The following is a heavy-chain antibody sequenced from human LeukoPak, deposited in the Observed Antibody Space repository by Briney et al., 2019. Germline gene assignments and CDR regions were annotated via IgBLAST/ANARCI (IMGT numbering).Heavy chain of an antibody. D-gene: IGHD4-11*01. CDR1: GFTFSSYA. CDR2: ISGSGGST. Sequence: GGSLRLSCAASGFTFSSYAMSWVRQAPGKGLEWVSAISGSGGSTYYADSVKGRFTISRDNSKNTLYLQMNSLRAENTAVYYCAKDLSRTVTTADYWGQGTLVTVSS. V-gene: IGHV3-23*01. CDR3: AKDLSRTVTTADY. J-gene: IGHJ4*02.